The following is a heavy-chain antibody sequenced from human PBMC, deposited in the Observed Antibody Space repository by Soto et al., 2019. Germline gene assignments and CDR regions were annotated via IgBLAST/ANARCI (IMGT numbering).Heavy chain of an antibody. V-gene: IGHV4-4*02. CDR3: ARGNFDY. CDR1: GGSISSSNW. J-gene: IGHJ4*02. Sequence: QVQLQESGPGLVKPSGTLSLTCAVSGGSISSSNWWCWVRQSPGKGLEWIGEIHHSGSTNYNPSLKSRITISVDRSNNQFSLKLISVTAADTAVYYCARGNFDYWGQGTLVTVSS. CDR2: IHHSGST.